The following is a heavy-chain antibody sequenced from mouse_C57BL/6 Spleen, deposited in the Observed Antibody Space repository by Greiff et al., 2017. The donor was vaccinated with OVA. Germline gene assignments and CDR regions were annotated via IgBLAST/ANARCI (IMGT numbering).Heavy chain of an antibody. J-gene: IGHJ3*01. CDR3: ASDGSSYPSWFAY. Sequence: QVQLQQPGAELVMPGASVKLSCKASGYTFTSYWMHWVKQRPGQGLEWIGELDPSDSYTNYNQKFKGTSTLTVVKSSSTAYMQLSSLTSEDSAVYYCASDGSSYPSWFAYWGQGTLVTVSA. D-gene: IGHD1-1*01. V-gene: IGHV1-69*01. CDR2: LDPSDSYT. CDR1: GYTFTSYW.